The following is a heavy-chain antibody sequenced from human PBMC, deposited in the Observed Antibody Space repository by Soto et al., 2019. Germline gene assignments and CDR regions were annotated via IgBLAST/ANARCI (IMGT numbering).Heavy chain of an antibody. CDR1: GGSIGSYY. CDR3: ARHLHYDQPFDY. D-gene: IGHD3-3*01. V-gene: IGHV4-59*08. J-gene: IGHJ4*02. CDR2: INCSGST. Sequence: SETLSLTCTVSGGSIGSYYWSWIRQPPGRGLEWIGYINCSGSTNYNPSLKSRVTISLDTSKNQFSLRLSSVTATDTAAYYCARHLHYDQPFDYWGQGTLVTVSS.